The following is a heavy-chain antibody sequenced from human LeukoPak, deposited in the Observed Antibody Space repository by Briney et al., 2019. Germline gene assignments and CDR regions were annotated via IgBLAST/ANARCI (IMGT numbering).Heavy chain of an antibody. CDR1: GGSFSGYY. J-gene: IGHJ1*01. CDR3: ARGPVGSGWYWSEYFQH. V-gene: IGHV4-34*01. CDR2: INYSGST. D-gene: IGHD6-13*01. Sequence: SETLSLTCAVYGGSFSGYYWSWIRQPPGKGLEWIGEINYSGSTNYNPSLKSRVTISVDTSKNQFSLKLSSVTAADTAVYYCARGPVGSGWYWSEYFQHWGQGTLVTVSS.